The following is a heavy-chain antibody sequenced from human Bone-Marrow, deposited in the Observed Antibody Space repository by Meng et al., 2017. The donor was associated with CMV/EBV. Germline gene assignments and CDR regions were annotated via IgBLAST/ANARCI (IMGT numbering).Heavy chain of an antibody. CDR3: ATGYCSSTSCYWRY. Sequence: SETLSLTCSVSGGSISNYYWSWIRQPPGKGLEWIGYIYYSGSTNYNPSLKSRVTISVGTSKNQFSLKLSSVTAADTAVYYCATGYCSSTSCYWRYWGQGTLVTVSS. V-gene: IGHV4-59*01. J-gene: IGHJ4*02. D-gene: IGHD2-2*01. CDR1: GGSISNYY. CDR2: IYYSGST.